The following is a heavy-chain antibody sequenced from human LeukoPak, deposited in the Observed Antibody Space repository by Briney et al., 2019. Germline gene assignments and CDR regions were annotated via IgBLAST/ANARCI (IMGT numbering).Heavy chain of an antibody. CDR3: ARGSIAVAVAADY. Sequence: SETLSLTCTVSGGSISSYYWSWIRQPPGKGLEWMGYIYYSGSTNYNTSLKSRVTISVDTSKNQFSLKLSSVAAADAAVYYCARGSIAVAVAADYWGQGTLVTVSS. D-gene: IGHD6-19*01. CDR1: GGSISSYY. CDR2: IYYSGST. V-gene: IGHV4-59*01. J-gene: IGHJ4*02.